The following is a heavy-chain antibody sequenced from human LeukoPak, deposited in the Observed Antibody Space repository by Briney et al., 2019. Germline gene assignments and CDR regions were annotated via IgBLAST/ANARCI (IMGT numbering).Heavy chain of an antibody. Sequence: GGSLRLSCAASGFTFSIYWMHWVRQAPGKGLVWVSRITSDGSNTMYADSVKGRFTISRDNVKNTLYLQMNSLRVEDTAVYYCARDSEAVAGDFDYWGQGTLVTVSS. CDR3: ARDSEAVAGDFDY. V-gene: IGHV3-74*03. CDR1: GFTFSIYW. CDR2: ITSDGSNT. J-gene: IGHJ4*02. D-gene: IGHD6-13*01.